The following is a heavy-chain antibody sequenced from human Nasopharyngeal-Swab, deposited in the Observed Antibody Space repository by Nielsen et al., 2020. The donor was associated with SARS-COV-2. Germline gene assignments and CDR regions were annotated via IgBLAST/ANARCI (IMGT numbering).Heavy chain of an antibody. CDR2: IFSNDEK. CDR3: ARTLLAAGGYYYYGMDV. D-gene: IGHD6-13*01. V-gene: IGHV2-26*01. Sequence: RQAPGKALEWLAHIFSNDEKSYSTSLKSRLTISKDTSKSQVVLTMTNMDPVDTATYSCARTLLAAGGYYYYGMDVWGQGTAVT. J-gene: IGHJ6*02.